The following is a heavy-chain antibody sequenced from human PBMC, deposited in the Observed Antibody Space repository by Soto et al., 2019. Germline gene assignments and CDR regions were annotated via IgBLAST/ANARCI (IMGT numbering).Heavy chain of an antibody. CDR3: AREGVAPYYYYGMDV. D-gene: IGHD5-12*01. V-gene: IGHV1-18*01. Sequence: ASVKVSCKASGYTFTRSGISWVRQAPGQGLEWMGWISTYNGETNYARTFQGRVTMTTDTSTSTVHMEVRSLRSADTAFYYCAREGVAPYYYYGMDVWGQGTPVTVSS. J-gene: IGHJ6*02. CDR1: GYTFTRSG. CDR2: ISTYNGET.